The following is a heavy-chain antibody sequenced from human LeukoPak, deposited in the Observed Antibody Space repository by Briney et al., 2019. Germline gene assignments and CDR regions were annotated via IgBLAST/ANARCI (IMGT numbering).Heavy chain of an antibody. CDR2: ISSSGSTI. J-gene: IGHJ3*02. V-gene: IGHV3-11*04. Sequence: GGSLRLSCAAPGFTFSDYYMSWIRQAPGKGLEWVSYISSSGSTIYYADSVKGRFTISRDNAKNSLYLQMNSLRAEDTAVYYCARDSSGSYPDAFDIWGQGTMVTVSS. CDR1: GFTFSDYY. D-gene: IGHD1-26*01. CDR3: ARDSSGSYPDAFDI.